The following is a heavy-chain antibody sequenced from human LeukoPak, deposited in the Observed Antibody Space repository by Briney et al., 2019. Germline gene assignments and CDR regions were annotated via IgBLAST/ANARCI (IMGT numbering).Heavy chain of an antibody. J-gene: IGHJ5*02. Sequence: SETMSLTSAVYAGSFSGYYWSWNRQPPGKWLEWIGEINHSGSTNYHPSLKSRVTISVDTSKNQFSLKLSSVTAADTAVYYCARGRLRSLGFDPWGQGTLVTVSS. D-gene: IGHD4-17*01. CDR1: AGSFSGYY. CDR2: INHSGST. V-gene: IGHV4-34*01. CDR3: ARGRLRSLGFDP.